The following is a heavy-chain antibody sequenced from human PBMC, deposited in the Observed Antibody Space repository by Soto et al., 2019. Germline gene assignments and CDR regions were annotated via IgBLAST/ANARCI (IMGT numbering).Heavy chain of an antibody. J-gene: IGHJ4*02. CDR3: ARLRGFDYYDSSGYFIDY. Sequence: QVQLQESGPGLVKPSQTLSLTCTVSGGSISSGGYYWSWIRQHPGKGLEWIGYIYYSGSTYYNPSLKSRFTISVETSKNQFSLKLSSVTAADTAVYYCARLRGFDYYDSSGYFIDYWGQGTLVTVSS. D-gene: IGHD3-22*01. V-gene: IGHV4-31*03. CDR2: IYYSGST. CDR1: GGSISSGGYY.